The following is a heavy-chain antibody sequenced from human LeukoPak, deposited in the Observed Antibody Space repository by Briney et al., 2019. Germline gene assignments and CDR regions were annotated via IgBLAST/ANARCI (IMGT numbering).Heavy chain of an antibody. V-gene: IGHV4-39*07. D-gene: IGHD2-2*02. J-gene: IGHJ4*02. CDR2: IYYSGST. Sequence: SETLSLTCTVSGGSISSSSYYWGWIRQPPGKGLEWIGSIYYSGSTYYNPSLKSRVTISVDRSKNQFSLKLSSVTAADTAVYYCARSGLPIVVVPAAIRDLFDYWGQGTLVTVSS. CDR1: GGSISSSSYY. CDR3: ARSGLPIVVVPAAIRDLFDY.